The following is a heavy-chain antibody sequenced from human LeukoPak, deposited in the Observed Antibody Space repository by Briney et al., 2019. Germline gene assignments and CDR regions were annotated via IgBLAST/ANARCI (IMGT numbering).Heavy chain of an antibody. Sequence: GGSLRLSCAASGFTFSSYAMTWVRQAPGKGLEWVSGISGSGGTTYYADSVKGRFTISRDNSKNTLYLQMNSLRAEDTAVYYCAKTGSSGYYHHWGQGTLVTVSS. CDR1: GFTFSSYA. CDR2: ISGSGGTT. CDR3: AKTGSSGYYHH. D-gene: IGHD3-3*01. J-gene: IGHJ4*02. V-gene: IGHV3-23*01.